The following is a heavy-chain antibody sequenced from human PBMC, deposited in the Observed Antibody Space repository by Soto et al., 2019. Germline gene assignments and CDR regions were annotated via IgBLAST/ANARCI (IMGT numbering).Heavy chain of an antibody. CDR3: ASSLKISLGEIEN. CDR2: IYYTGST. Sequence: WTWIRHHPGKGLEWIGYIYYTGSTYYNPSLKSRVTILVDTSKNQFSLKLTSVTAADTAVYYCASSLKISLGEIENWGQGSLVTVSS. D-gene: IGHD3-16*01. V-gene: IGHV4-31*02. J-gene: IGHJ1*01.